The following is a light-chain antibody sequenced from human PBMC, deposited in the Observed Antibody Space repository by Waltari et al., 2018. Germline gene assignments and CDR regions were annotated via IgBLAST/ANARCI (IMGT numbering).Light chain of an antibody. CDR3: QQSYSIPIS. Sequence: DIQMTQSPSSMSSSVGDRVTITCRAIQSISNFLNWYQQKPGKAPKLLISATSTLQTGVPSRFSGSGSGTDFSLNISSLQPEDFATYYCQQSYSIPISFGPGTEVEIK. CDR1: QSISNF. CDR2: ATS. J-gene: IGKJ3*01. V-gene: IGKV1-39*01.